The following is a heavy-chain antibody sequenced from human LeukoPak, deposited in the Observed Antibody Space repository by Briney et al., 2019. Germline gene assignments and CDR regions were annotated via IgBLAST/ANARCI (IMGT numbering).Heavy chain of an antibody. D-gene: IGHD3-9*01. CDR2: INAGNGNT. CDR1: GYTFTSYA. CDR3: ARDVRLLRYFDWLLGY. J-gene: IGHJ4*02. V-gene: IGHV1-3*01. Sequence: ASVKVSCKASGYTFTSYAMHWVRQAPGQRLEWMGWINAGNGNTKYSQKFQGRVTITRDTSASTAYMELSSLRSEGTAVYYCARDVRLLRYFDWLLGYWGQGTLVTVSS.